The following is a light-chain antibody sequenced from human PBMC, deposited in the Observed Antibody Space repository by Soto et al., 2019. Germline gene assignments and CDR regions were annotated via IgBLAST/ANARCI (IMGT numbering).Light chain of an antibody. V-gene: IGKV1-33*01. J-gene: IGKJ5*01. CDR1: HDINNY. Sequence: DIQMTQSPSSLSASVGDRVTIICQASHDINNYLNWYQQKPVKAPKLLIYNSSNLEIGVPSRFSGRGYGTRFSFTISSLQPEDIATYYCQQLDNLPFTFGQGTRLEIK. CDR3: QQLDNLPFT. CDR2: NSS.